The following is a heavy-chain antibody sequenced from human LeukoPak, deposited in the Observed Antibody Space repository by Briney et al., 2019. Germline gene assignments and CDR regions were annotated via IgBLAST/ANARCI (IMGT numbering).Heavy chain of an antibody. CDR1: GYTFTSYD. CDR3: ARLGFTYYYDSSGSD. CDR2: MNPNSGNT. J-gene: IGHJ4*02. V-gene: IGHV1-8*01. D-gene: IGHD3-22*01. Sequence: ASVKVSCKASGYTFTSYDINWVRQATGQGLEWMGWMNPNSGNTGYAQKFQGRVTMTRNTSISTAYMELSSLRSEDTAVYYCARLGFTYYYDSSGSDWGQGTLVTVSS.